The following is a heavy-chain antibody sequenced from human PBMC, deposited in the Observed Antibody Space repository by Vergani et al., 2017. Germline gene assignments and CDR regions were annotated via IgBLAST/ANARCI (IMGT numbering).Heavy chain of an antibody. Sequence: EVRLVESGGGLVQPGGSLRLSCAASGFSFNTYWMHWVRQAPGKGLVWVSRIDSDGSSTTYADSVRGRFTISRDNAKNMLYLHMNSLRHEDTALYYCVRNEDRYYLQYWGQGTLVTVSS. CDR1: GFSFNTYW. CDR2: IDSDGSST. J-gene: IGHJ4*02. D-gene: IGHD2-15*01. CDR3: VRNEDRYYLQY. V-gene: IGHV3-74*03.